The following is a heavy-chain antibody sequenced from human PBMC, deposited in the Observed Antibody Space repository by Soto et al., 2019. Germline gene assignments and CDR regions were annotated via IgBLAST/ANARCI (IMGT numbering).Heavy chain of an antibody. CDR1: GYTFTSYY. V-gene: IGHV1-46*01. D-gene: IGHD3-9*01. J-gene: IGHJ4*02. Sequence: ASVKVSCKASGYTFTSYYMHWVRQAPGQGLEWMGIINPSGGSTSYAQKFQGRVTMTRDTSTSTVYMELSSLRSEDTAVYYCARDTGYDILTGYYTPLFDCWGQGTLVTVS. CDR2: INPSGGST. CDR3: ARDTGYDILTGYYTPLFDC.